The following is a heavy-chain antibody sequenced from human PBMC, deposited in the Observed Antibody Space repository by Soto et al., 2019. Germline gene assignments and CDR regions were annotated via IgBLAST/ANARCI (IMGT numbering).Heavy chain of an antibody. Sequence: QVQLVESGGGVVQPGRSLRLSCAASGFTLSSYAMHWVRQAPGKGLEWVAVISYDGSKNYYADSVKGRFTISRDNSKNTLYLQMNSLRADDTAMYYCARLAGYWGSWYGGYGDYWGQGTLVTVSS. CDR2: ISYDGSKN. CDR1: GFTLSSYA. J-gene: IGHJ4*02. V-gene: IGHV3-30-3*01. D-gene: IGHD6-13*01. CDR3: ARLAGYWGSWYGGYGDY.